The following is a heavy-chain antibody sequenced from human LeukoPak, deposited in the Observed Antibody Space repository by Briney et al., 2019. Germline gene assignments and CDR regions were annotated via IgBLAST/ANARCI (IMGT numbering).Heavy chain of an antibody. CDR1: GFTFDDYG. D-gene: IGHD7-27*01. J-gene: IGHJ2*01. CDR2: ITWIGGSK. CDR3: AKSWGPFSWYFDL. V-gene: IGHV3-20*01. Sequence: PWGSLRLSCAASGFTFDDYGMNWGRRAPGEGPEWGAGITWIGGSKGYADSVKGRFTISRDNAKNSLYLQTNSLRAEDTALYHCAKSWGPFSWYFDLWGRGTLVTVSS.